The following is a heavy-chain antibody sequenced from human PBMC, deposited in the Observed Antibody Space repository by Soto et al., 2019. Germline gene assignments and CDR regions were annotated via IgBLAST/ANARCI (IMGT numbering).Heavy chain of an antibody. CDR2: ISSNGGST. CDR1: GFTFSSYA. D-gene: IGHD3-10*01. J-gene: IGHJ3*02. V-gene: IGHV3-64*01. CDR3: AGAFSGGITMVRGVTGPSAFDI. Sequence: GGSLRLSCAASGFTFSSYAMHWVRQAPGKGLEYVSAISSNGGSTYYANSVKGRFTISRDNSKNTLNLQMGSLRAEDMAVYYCAGAFSGGITMVRGVTGPSAFDIWGQGTMVTVSS.